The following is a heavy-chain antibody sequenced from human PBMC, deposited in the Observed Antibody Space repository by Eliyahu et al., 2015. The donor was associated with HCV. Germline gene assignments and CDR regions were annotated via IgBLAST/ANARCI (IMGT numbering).Heavy chain of an antibody. CDR2: ISWXSGNI. CDR3: AKDRSGWSPYYLEY. Sequence: EVQLVESGGGLIQPGRXLKISXAAXGFTFKDYSMPWVRXAPGKGLEWVSGISWXSGNIGYADSVQGRFTISRDNAKNIVYLEMNGLRGEDTALYYCAKDRSGWSPYYLEYWGRGTQVTVSS. D-gene: IGHD6-19*01. V-gene: IGHV3-9*01. CDR1: GFTFKDYS. J-gene: IGHJ4*02.